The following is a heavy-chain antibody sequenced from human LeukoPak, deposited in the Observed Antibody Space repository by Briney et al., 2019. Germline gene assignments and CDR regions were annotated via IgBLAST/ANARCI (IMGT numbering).Heavy chain of an antibody. CDR1: GGSISNKY. V-gene: IGHV4-59*01. D-gene: IGHD6-13*01. CDR2: IYYTGST. CDR3: ARGPAAGIDTGHYDY. Sequence: SETLSLTCTVSGGSISNKYWSWIRQPPGKGLEWIGHIYYTGSTTYNPSLKSRVTISVDTSKNQFSLKLTSVTAADTAVYYCARGPAAGIDTGHYDYWGQGTLVTVSS. J-gene: IGHJ4*02.